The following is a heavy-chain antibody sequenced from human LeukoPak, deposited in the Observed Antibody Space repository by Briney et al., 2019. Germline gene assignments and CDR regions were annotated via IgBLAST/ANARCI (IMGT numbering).Heavy chain of an antibody. V-gene: IGHV1-18*01. CDR1: GYTFTSYG. CDR2: ISAYNGNT. CDR3: ARDLDFWSGYLLFDI. J-gene: IGHJ3*02. D-gene: IGHD3-3*01. Sequence: GASVKVSCKASGYTFTSYGISWVRQAPGQGLEWMGWISAYNGNTNYAQKLQGRVTMTTDTSTSTAYMELRSLRSDDTAVYYCARDLDFWSGYLLFDIWGQGTMVTVSS.